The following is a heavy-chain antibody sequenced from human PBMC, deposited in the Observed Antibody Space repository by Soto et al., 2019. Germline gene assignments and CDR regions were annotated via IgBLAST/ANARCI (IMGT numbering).Heavy chain of an antibody. D-gene: IGHD3-22*01. CDR2: ISYDGSNN. Sequence: GGSLRLSCAASGFTFSTYTIHWVRQAPGKGLEWVALISYDGSNNYYADSVKGRFTISRDNSKNTVYLQLTSLGAGDTAVYFCARGSQYYYDGSGPLGCWGQGTLVTVSS. J-gene: IGHJ4*02. CDR1: GFTFSTYT. V-gene: IGHV3-30-3*01. CDR3: ARGSQYYYDGSGPLGC.